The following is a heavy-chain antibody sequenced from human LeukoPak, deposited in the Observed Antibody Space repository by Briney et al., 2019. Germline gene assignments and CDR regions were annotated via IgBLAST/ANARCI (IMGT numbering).Heavy chain of an antibody. Sequence: SETLSLTCTVSGYSISTGYYWDWIRQPPGKWLEWIGTFYHGGSTYYNPSLKSRVTISVDTSKNQFSLNLTSVTAADTAVYYCASPRIAVAGDAFDIWGQGTMVTVSS. CDR3: ASPRIAVAGDAFDI. CDR1: GYSISTGYY. V-gene: IGHV4-38-2*02. CDR2: FYHGGST. D-gene: IGHD6-19*01. J-gene: IGHJ3*02.